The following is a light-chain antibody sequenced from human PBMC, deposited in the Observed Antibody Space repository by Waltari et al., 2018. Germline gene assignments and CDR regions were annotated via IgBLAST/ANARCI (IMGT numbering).Light chain of an antibody. CDR2: KVS. V-gene: IGKV2-30*02. CDR1: ERLVHNDGYSY. J-gene: IGKJ3*01. Sequence: VVLTQSPLFLPVTLGQPASISCRAPERLVHNDGYSYLNWFHQRPGQSPRRLFYKVSNRDFGVPDRFSASGSATDFTLNISRVEADDVGVYFCMQPVRWPPGFGPGTRVDIK. CDR3: MQPVRWPPG.